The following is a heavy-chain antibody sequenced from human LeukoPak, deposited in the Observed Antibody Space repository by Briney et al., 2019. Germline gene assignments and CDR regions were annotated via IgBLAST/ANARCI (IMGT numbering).Heavy chain of an antibody. CDR2: IYYSGST. D-gene: IGHD3-22*01. CDR1: GGSISSGGYS. V-gene: IGHV4-30-4*07. Sequence: SETLSLTCAVSGGSISSGGYSWSWIRQPPGKGLEWIGYIYYSGSTYYNPSLKSRVTISVDTSKNQFSLKLSSVTAADTAVYYCARYEHYYDSSGYYKYWYFDLWGRGTLVTVSS. CDR3: ARYEHYYDSSGYYKYWYFDL. J-gene: IGHJ2*01.